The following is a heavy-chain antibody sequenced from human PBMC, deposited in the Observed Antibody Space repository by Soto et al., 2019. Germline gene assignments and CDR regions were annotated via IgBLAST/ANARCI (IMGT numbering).Heavy chain of an antibody. J-gene: IGHJ4*02. V-gene: IGHV3-49*03. CDR2: IRSKAFGEAT. Sequence: HPGGSLRLSCKTSGFAFGDFAVSWFRQAPGKGLEWIGFIRSKAFGEATEYAASVRDRFTISRDDSEKIAYLQMNSLKIEDTAVYYCTRDHGYCTRARCDDFDYWGPGTLVTVSS. D-gene: IGHD2-8*01. CDR3: TRDHGYCTRARCDDFDY. CDR1: GFAFGDFA.